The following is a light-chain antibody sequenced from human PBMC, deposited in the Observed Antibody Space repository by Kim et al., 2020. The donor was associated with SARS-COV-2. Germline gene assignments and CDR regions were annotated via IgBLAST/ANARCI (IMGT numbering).Light chain of an antibody. Sequence: ETVMTQSPATLSASPGGGATLSCRASQSVNSNLAWYQQKPGQAPRLLIYDASSRATGIPARFSGGGSGTDFTLAISSLQSEDFAVYYCLQYNNWPWTFGQGTKVDIK. V-gene: IGKV3-15*01. J-gene: IGKJ1*01. CDR1: QSVNSN. CDR3: LQYNNWPWT. CDR2: DAS.